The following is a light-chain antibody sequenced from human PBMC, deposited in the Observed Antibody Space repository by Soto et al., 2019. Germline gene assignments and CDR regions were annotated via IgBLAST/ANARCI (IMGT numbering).Light chain of an antibody. CDR1: QGITDY. CDR2: AAS. V-gene: IGKV1-27*01. Sequence: DIQMTQSPSSLSASVGDRVTITCRASQGITDYLAWYQQKPGQVPNLLIYAASTLQSGVPSRFSGSGSGTDFTLTITGLQREDVATYYCQNYNSAPWTFGQGTKVEIK. J-gene: IGKJ1*01. CDR3: QNYNSAPWT.